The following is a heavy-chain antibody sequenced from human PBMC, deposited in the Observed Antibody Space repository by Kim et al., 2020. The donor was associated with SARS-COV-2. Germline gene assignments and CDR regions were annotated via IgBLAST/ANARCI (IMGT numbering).Heavy chain of an antibody. D-gene: IGHD1-26*01. V-gene: IGHV3-23*01. CDR3: AKEAVGSTYDY. CDR1: GFTFSSYA. J-gene: IGHJ4*02. CDR2: ISDSGTST. Sequence: GGSLRLSCAASGFTFSSYAMAWVRQAPGMGLEWVSAISDSGTSTYYADSVKGRFTISRDNSKNTLFLQMNSLRADDTALYYCAKEAVGSTYDYWGQGTLVTVSS.